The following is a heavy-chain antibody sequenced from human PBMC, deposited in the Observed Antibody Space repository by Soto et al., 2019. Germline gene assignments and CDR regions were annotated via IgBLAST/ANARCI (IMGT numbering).Heavy chain of an antibody. J-gene: IGHJ6*02. V-gene: IGHV5-10-1*01. D-gene: IGHD3-22*01. Sequence: GESLKISCKGSGYSFTSYWTSWVRQMPGKGLEWMGRIDPSDSYTNYSPSFQGHVTISADKSISTAYLQWSSLKASDTAMYYCARGDSSGYHNPAPPNYYYGMDVWGQGTTVTVSS. CDR1: GYSFTSYW. CDR2: IDPSDSYT. CDR3: ARGDSSGYHNPAPPNYYYGMDV.